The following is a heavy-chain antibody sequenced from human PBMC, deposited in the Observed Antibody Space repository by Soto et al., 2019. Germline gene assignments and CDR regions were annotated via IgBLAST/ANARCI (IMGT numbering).Heavy chain of an antibody. CDR2: IGSRSDI. V-gene: IGHV3-21*02. CDR1: GFTFSNYS. J-gene: IGHJ6*02. CDR3: AREYPAWPLAYGLDV. Sequence: EVQLVESGGGLVKPGGSLRLSCVGSGFTFSNYSINWVRQAPGKGLEWVSSIGSRSDIYYADSVKGRFTISRDNAKNSVSLQMNSLRAEDTAVYYCAREYPAWPLAYGLDVWGQGTTVTVSS.